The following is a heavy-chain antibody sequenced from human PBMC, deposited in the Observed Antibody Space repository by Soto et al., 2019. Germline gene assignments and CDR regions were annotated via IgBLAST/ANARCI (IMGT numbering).Heavy chain of an antibody. V-gene: IGHV4-30-4*01. CDR1: GGSISSGDYY. CDR3: AREGLSYSGSYSYGMDV. J-gene: IGHJ6*04. CDR2: LYYSGRP. D-gene: IGHD1-26*01. Sequence: PSETLSLTCTVSGGSISSGDYYWSWIRQPPGNGLEGIGYLYYSGRPYYTPSLKRRVTISVDTSKNQFSLKLSSVTAADTAVYYCAREGLSYSGSYSYGMDVWGKGTTVTVSS.